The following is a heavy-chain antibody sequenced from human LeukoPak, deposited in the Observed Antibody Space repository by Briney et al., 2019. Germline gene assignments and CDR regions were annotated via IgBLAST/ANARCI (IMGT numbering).Heavy chain of an antibody. D-gene: IGHD3-10*01. Sequence: GGSLRLSCAASGFTFSSYAMSWVRQAPGKGLEWVSAISGSGGSTYYADSVKGRFTISRDNSKNTLYLQMNSPRAEDTAVYYCARGGSPLIHYFDYWGQGTLVTVSS. CDR3: ARGGSPLIHYFDY. CDR2: ISGSGGST. V-gene: IGHV3-23*01. J-gene: IGHJ4*02. CDR1: GFTFSSYA.